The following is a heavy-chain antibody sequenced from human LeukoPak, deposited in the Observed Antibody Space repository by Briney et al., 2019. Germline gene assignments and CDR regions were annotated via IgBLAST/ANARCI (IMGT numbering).Heavy chain of an antibody. Sequence: PGGSLRLSCAASGFTFSNYWMHWVRQAPGKGLVWVSRINSDGSSTTSADSVKGRFTISRDNAKNTLYLQMNSLRAEDTAGYYCAKGGATVIDYWGQGTLVTVSS. CDR3: AKGGATVIDY. V-gene: IGHV3-74*01. J-gene: IGHJ4*02. D-gene: IGHD4-17*01. CDR2: INSDGSST. CDR1: GFTFSNYW.